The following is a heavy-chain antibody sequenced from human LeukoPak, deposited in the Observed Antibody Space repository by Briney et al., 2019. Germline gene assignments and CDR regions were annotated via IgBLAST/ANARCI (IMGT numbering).Heavy chain of an antibody. J-gene: IGHJ4*02. CDR3: AKDISTVTTPVDY. CDR2: ISSSSSYI. CDR1: GFTFSSYS. D-gene: IGHD4-17*01. Sequence: GGSLRLSCAASGFTFSSYSMNWVRQAPGKGLEWVSSISSSSSYIYYADSVKGRFTISRDNAKNSLCLQMNSLRAEDTAVYYCAKDISTVTTPVDYWGQGTLVTVSS. V-gene: IGHV3-21*01.